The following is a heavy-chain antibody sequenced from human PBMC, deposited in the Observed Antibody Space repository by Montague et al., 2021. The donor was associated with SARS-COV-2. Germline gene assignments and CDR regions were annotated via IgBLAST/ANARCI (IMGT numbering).Heavy chain of an antibody. CDR2: IRSKAYGGTT. D-gene: IGHD1-26*01. CDR1: GFTFGDYA. V-gene: IGHV3-49*04. J-gene: IGHJ4*02. CDR3: TRDLLVGATVY. Sequence: SLRLSCAASGFTFGDYAMSWVRQAPGKGLEWVGFIRSKAYGGTTEYAASVKGRFTISRDDSKSTAYLQVNSLKTEDTAVYYCTRDLLVGATVYWGQGTLVTVSS.